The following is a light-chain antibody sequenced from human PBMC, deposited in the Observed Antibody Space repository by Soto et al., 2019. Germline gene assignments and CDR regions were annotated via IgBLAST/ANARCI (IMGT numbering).Light chain of an antibody. J-gene: IGKJ2*01. CDR2: DVS. V-gene: IGKV1-33*01. Sequence: DVQMTQSPSSLSASVGDRVTITCQASQDISYYLNWYQQRPGKAPKLLIYDVSNLERGVPSRFSGSGSGSGTDFTFTISSLQPEDVATYYCQHYVGIPYSFGRGTKVEIK. CDR3: QHYVGIPYS. CDR1: QDISYY.